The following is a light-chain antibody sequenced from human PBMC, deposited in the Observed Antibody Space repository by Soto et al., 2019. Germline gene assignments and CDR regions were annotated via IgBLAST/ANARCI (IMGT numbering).Light chain of an antibody. CDR1: SSNIGAGND. V-gene: IGLV1-40*01. CDR3: QSYDSSVTV. J-gene: IGLJ1*01. CDR2: ANS. Sequence: QSVLTQPPSVSGAPGQGVTISCTGSSSNIGAGNDVPWYQQLPGTAPKLLIYANSNRPSGVPDRFSGSKSGTSASLAITGLQAEDEADYYCQSYDSSVTVFGTGTKLTVL.